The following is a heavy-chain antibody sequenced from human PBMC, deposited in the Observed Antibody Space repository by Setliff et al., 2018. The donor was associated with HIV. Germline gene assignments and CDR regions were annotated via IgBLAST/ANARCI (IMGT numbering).Heavy chain of an antibody. D-gene: IGHD6-13*01. CDR1: GFTFSDFW. Sequence: PGGSLRLSCVASGFTFSDFWMHWARRAPGKGLEWVASISPDGNRNHCVGSVKGRFTASRDNAKSSLYLQMNSLRAEDTAVYYCAKDISSWSLEYFHHWGQGTLVTVSS. CDR3: AKDISSWSLEYFHH. CDR2: ISPDGNRN. J-gene: IGHJ1*01. V-gene: IGHV3-7*03.